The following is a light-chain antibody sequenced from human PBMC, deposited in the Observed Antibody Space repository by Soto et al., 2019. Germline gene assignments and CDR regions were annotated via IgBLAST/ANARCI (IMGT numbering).Light chain of an antibody. J-gene: IGLJ1*01. CDR2: GNT. CDR1: SSNIGAGYD. Sequence: QSVLTQPPSVSGAPGQRVTISCTGSSSNIGAGYDVHWYQQLPGTAPKLLIYGNTNRPSGVPDRFSGSRSGTSASLAITGLQAEDDGDYYCPSYDSSLSGSSVFGTGTKVTVL. CDR3: PSYDSSLSGSSV. V-gene: IGLV1-40*01.